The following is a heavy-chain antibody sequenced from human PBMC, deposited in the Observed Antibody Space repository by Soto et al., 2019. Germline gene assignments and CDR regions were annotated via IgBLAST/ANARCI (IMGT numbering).Heavy chain of an antibody. V-gene: IGHV3-72*01. Sequence: EVQLVESGGGLVQPGGSLRLSCVVSGFTFSDHYMDWVRQAPGKGLEWVGRIRNKANSYTTVYAASVKGRFTISRDDSKNSMYLQMNSLKIEDPAVYYCVRGPSSRYLVTTWDYWGQGTLVTVSS. CDR1: GFTFSDHY. D-gene: IGHD4-17*01. CDR2: IRNKANSYTT. J-gene: IGHJ4*02. CDR3: VRGPSSRYLVTTWDY.